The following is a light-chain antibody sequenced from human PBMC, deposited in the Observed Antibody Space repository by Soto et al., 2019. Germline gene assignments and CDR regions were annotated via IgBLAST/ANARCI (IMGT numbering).Light chain of an antibody. CDR1: SSNIGAGYD. V-gene: IGLV1-40*01. J-gene: IGLJ1*01. Sequence: QAVLTQPPSVSGAPGQRVTISCTGSSSNIGAGYDVHWYQQLPGTAPKLLIYGHSNRPSGVPDRFSGSKSGTSASLAITGLQAEDEADYYCQSYDSSLSGYVFGTGPKLTVL. CDR2: GHS. CDR3: QSYDSSLSGYV.